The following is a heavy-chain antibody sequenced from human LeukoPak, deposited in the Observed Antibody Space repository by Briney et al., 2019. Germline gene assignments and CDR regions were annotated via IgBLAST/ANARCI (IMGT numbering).Heavy chain of an antibody. V-gene: IGHV1-69*06. Sequence: SEKVSCKASGGTFSSYAISWVRQAPAQGLEWMGRIIPIFGTANYAQKFQGRVTITADKSTRTAYKELSSLRSEDTAVYYCARGPRKGSYYYMDVWGKGTTVTVSS. CDR1: GGTFSSYA. J-gene: IGHJ6*03. CDR2: IIPIFGTA. CDR3: ARGPRKGSYYYMDV.